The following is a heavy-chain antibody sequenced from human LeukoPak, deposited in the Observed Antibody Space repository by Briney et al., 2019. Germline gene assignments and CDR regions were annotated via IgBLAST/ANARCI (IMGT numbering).Heavy chain of an antibody. CDR2: ISWDSSST. D-gene: IGHD2-21*01. J-gene: IGHJ3*01. CDR3: AKDGRQGAYDV. Sequence: GGSLRLSCVASGFTFDDFTMHWVRQRPGKGLEWVSLISWDSSSTYFTDSVKGRFTISRDNTKNSLYLQMNSLTTEDTAFYYCAKDGRQGAYDVWGQVTLVTVS. CDR1: GFTFDDFT. V-gene: IGHV3-43*01.